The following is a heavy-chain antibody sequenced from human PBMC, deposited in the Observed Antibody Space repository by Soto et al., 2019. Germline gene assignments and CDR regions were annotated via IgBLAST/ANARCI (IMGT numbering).Heavy chain of an antibody. CDR1: GYSLTSYW. D-gene: IGHD3-22*01. V-gene: IGHV5-10-1*01. CDR2: IDPSDSYT. CDR3: ARLEIPEVVIAYPGMGV. J-gene: IGHJ6*01. Sequence: GESLKSSGKGSGYSLTSYWISWVRQMPGKGLEWMGRIDPSDSYTNYSPSFQGHVTISADKFISTAYLQWSSLKASDTAMYYCARLEIPEVVIAYPGMGVRGEGPTVTVSS.